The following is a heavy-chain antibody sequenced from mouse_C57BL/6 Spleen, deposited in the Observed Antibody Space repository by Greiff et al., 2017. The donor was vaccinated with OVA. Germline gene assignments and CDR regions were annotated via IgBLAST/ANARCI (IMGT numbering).Heavy chain of an antibody. CDR1: GFTFTDYG. CDR3: ARGGVYAMDY. Sequence: EVQVVESGGGLVKPGGSLKLSCAASGFTFTDYGMHWVRQAPEKGLEWVAYISSGSSNIYYADTVKGRFTISRDNAKNTLFLQMTSLMSEDTAMYYCARGGVYAMDYWGQGTSVTVSS. V-gene: IGHV5-17*01. CDR2: ISSGSSNI. J-gene: IGHJ4*01.